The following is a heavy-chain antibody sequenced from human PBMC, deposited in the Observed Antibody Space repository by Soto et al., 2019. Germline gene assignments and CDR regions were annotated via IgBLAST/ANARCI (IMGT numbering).Heavy chain of an antibody. D-gene: IGHD6-13*01. CDR1: GFTFSSYW. CDR3: ARVGSIAAAGAEYFQH. V-gene: IGHV3-74*01. Sequence: EVQLVESGGGLVQPGGSLRLSCAASGFTFSSYWMHWVRQAPGKGLVWVSRINSDGSSTSYADSVKGRFTISRDNAKNTLYLQINSLRAEDTAVYYCARVGSIAAAGAEYFQHWGQGTLVTVSS. J-gene: IGHJ1*01. CDR2: INSDGSST.